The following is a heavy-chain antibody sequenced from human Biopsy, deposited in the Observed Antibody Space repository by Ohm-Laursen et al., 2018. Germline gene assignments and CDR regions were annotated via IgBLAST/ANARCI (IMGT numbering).Heavy chain of an antibody. CDR3: ARTPGKAVAGRFLDL. V-gene: IGHV4-4*07. Sequence: SDTLSLTCGVSGGSTNDYFWSWIRQPAGETLEWIGRIYSSGGSSYNPSPKSRISMSMDTSNNQFSLTLTSVTAADTAVYYCARTPGKAVAGRFLDLWGRDTLVTVSS. J-gene: IGHJ2*01. CDR1: GGSTNDYF. D-gene: IGHD6-19*01. CDR2: IYSSGGS.